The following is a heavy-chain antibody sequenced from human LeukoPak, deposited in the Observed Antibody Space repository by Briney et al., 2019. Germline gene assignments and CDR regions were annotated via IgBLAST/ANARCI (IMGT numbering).Heavy chain of an antibody. CDR3: ARVRYSNYVCFDY. J-gene: IGHJ4*02. V-gene: IGHV4-61*02. Sequence: SETLSLTCTVSGGSISSDNHYWSWIRQPAGKGLEWIGRIYSSGSTNYNPSLKSRVTISVDTSKNQFSLKLRSVTAADTAVYYCARVRYSNYVCFDYWGQGTLVTVSS. D-gene: IGHD4-11*01. CDR1: GGSISSDNHY. CDR2: IYSSGST.